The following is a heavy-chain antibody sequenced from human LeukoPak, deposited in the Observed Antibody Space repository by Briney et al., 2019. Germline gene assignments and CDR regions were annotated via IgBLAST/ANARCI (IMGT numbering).Heavy chain of an antibody. CDR2: IKEDGSER. Sequence: GGSLRLSCEGSAFIFSGHWMNWVRQTPGKGLEWVASIKEDGSERQYVDSVKGRFSISRDNTKGSLFLQLNSLRAEDTAVYYCAREAIIPNYYYGMDVWGQGTTVTVSS. J-gene: IGHJ6*02. V-gene: IGHV3-7*03. CDR3: AREAIIPNYYYGMDV. CDR1: AFIFSGHW.